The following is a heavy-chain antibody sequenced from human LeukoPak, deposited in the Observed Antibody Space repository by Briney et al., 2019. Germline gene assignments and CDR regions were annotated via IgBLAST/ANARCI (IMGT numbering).Heavy chain of an antibody. CDR2: ISGRGDST. V-gene: IGHV3-23*01. J-gene: IGHJ4*02. CDR3: AILGYCSGGSCYHAIYFDY. CDR1: GVTFSDYA. Sequence: GGSLRLSCAASGVTFSDYAMSWVRQAPGKGREGVSDISGRGDSTYYADSVKGRFTISRDKSKNTVYLQMNSLRAEDTAVYYCAILGYCSGGSCYHAIYFDYWGQGTLVTVSS. D-gene: IGHD2-15*01.